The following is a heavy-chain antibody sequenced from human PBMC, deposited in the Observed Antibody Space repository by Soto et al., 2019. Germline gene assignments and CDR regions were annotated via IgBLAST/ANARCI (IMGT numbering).Heavy chain of an antibody. V-gene: IGHV3-11*01. J-gene: IGHJ3*02. CDR3: VVVAATRAFDI. CDR1: GFTFSDYY. D-gene: IGHD2-15*01. CDR2: ISSSGSTI. Sequence: GGSLRLSCAASGFTFSDYYMSWIRQAPGKGLEWVSYISSSGSTIYYADSVKGRFTISRDNAKNSLYLQMNSLRAEDTAVYFCVVVAATRAFDIWGQGTMVTVSS.